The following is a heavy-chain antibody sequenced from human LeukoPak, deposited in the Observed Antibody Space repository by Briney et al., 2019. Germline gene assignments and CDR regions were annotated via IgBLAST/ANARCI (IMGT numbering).Heavy chain of an antibody. CDR3: ARDLSLYCSGGSCYSLNY. D-gene: IGHD2-15*01. J-gene: IGHJ4*02. V-gene: IGHV3-48*04. CDR2: ISSSGSTI. CDR1: GFTFSSYS. Sequence: GGSLRLSCTASGFTFSSYSMNWVRQAPGKGLEWVSYISSSGSTIYYADSVKGRFTISRDNAKNSLYLQMNSLRAEDTAVYYCARDLSLYCSGGSCYSLNYWGQGPLVTVSS.